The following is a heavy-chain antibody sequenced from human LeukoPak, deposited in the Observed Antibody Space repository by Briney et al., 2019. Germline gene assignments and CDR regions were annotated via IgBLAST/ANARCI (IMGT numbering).Heavy chain of an antibody. D-gene: IGHD5-18*01. V-gene: IGHV3-74*01. CDR3: ARGYGTV. J-gene: IGHJ4*02. CDR1: GFTFSSYW. CDR2: ISTDGSFT. Sequence: GGSLRLSCAASGFTFSSYWMHWVRQGPEKGLVWVARISTDGSFTSYVDSVKGRFTISRDNAKNTLYLQMNSLRDEDTAVYYCARGYGTVWGQGTLVAVSS.